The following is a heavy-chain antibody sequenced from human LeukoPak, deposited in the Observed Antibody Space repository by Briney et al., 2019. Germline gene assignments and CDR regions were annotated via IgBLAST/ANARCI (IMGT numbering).Heavy chain of an antibody. CDR1: GGSFSGYY. CDR2: IYYSGST. J-gene: IGHJ4*02. CDR3: ARTRYYYGSRSYGAPYYFDY. D-gene: IGHD3-10*01. V-gene: IGHV4-34*01. Sequence: SETLSLTCAVYGGSFSGYYWSWIRQPPGKGLEWIGSIYYSGSTYYNPSLKNRLTISVDTSKNQLSLKLSSVTAADTAVYYCARTRYYYGSRSYGAPYYFDYWGQGTLVTVSS.